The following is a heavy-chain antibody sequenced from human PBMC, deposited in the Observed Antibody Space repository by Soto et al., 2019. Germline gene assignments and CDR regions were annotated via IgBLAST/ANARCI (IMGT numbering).Heavy chain of an antibody. D-gene: IGHD6-13*01. CDR1: GGSFSGYY. CDR2: INHSGST. Sequence: SETLSLTCAVYGGSFSGYYWSWIRQPPGKGLEWIGEINHSGSTNYNPSLKSRVTISVDTSKNQFSLKLSSVTAADTAVYYCARGGVSSSWYSIVRFDPWGQGTLVTVSS. J-gene: IGHJ5*02. CDR3: ARGGVSSSWYSIVRFDP. V-gene: IGHV4-34*01.